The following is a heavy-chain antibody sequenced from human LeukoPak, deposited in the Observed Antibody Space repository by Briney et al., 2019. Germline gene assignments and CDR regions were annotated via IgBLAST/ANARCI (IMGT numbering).Heavy chain of an antibody. V-gene: IGHV3-23*01. D-gene: IGHD3-10*01. Sequence: GGSLRLSCAASGFTFNTYGMSWVRQAPGKGLEWVSGISGSGGATYYADSVKGRFTISRDNSKNTLYLQMNSLRAEDTAVYYCAKDYSKTSYYGSGTYYRPNWFDPWGQGTLVTVSS. CDR2: ISGSGGAT. CDR1: GFTFNTYG. CDR3: AKDYSKTSYYGSGTYYRPNWFDP. J-gene: IGHJ5*02.